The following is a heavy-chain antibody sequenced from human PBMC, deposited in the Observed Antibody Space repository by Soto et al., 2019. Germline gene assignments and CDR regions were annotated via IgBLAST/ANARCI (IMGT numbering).Heavy chain of an antibody. J-gene: IGHJ4*02. CDR1: GGSISSGGYS. D-gene: IGHD3-22*01. Sequence: SETLSLTCAVSGGSISSGGYSWNWIRQPPGKGLEWIGYIYHNGRTSYNPSLKSRVTISVDRSKNQFSLKLSSVTAADTAVYFCVRGGYYYDSSGYLNWGQGILVTVSS. V-gene: IGHV4-30-2*01. CDR2: IYHNGRT. CDR3: VRGGYYYDSSGYLN.